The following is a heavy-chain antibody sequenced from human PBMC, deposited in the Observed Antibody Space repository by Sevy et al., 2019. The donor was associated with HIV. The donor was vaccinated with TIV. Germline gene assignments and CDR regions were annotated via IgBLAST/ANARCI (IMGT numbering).Heavy chain of an antibody. Sequence: GGSLRLSCAASGFIFSYYGMHWVRQGPDKGLAWVAVISFDGGNTYYSDAVEGRFTISRDNSKNTVFLQMNSLSPDDTALYYCARGPYNSGLRFDFWGQGTLVTVSS. CDR1: GFIFSYYG. V-gene: IGHV3-30*19. CDR3: ARGPYNSGLRFDF. CDR2: ISFDGGNT. D-gene: IGHD5-12*01. J-gene: IGHJ4*02.